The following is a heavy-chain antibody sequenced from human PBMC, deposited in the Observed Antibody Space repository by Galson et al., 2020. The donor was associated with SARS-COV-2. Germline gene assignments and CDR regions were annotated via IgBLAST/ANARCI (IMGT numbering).Heavy chain of an antibody. D-gene: IGHD5-18*01. J-gene: IGHJ4*02. CDR3: ARDLRNIQLWSYYFDY. CDR1: GFTFSSYA. CDR2: ISYDGSNK. V-gene: IGHV3-30-3*01. Sequence: TGGSLTLSCAASGFTFSSYAMHWVRQAPGKGLEWVAVISYDGSNKYYADSVKGRFTISRDNSKNTLYLQMNSLRAEDTAVYYCARDLRNIQLWSYYFDYWGQGTLVTVSS.